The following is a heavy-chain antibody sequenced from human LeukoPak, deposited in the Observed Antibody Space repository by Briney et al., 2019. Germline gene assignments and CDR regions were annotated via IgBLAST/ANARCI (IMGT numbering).Heavy chain of an antibody. D-gene: IGHD5-24*01. CDR3: ARDRYEMVTNDY. CDR1: GFTFNNYI. Sequence: GGSLRLSCAASGFTFNNYIMNWVRQAPGKGLEWVSSISSSSDYIYYADSVKGRFTISRDNAKNSLYLQMNSLRAEDTAVYYCARDRYEMVTNDYWGQGTLVTVSS. V-gene: IGHV3-21*01. CDR2: ISSSSDYI. J-gene: IGHJ4*02.